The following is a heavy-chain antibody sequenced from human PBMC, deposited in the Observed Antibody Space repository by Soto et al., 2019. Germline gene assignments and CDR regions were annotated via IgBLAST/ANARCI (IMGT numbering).Heavy chain of an antibody. CDR1: GFTFSSYS. Sequence: GGSLRLSCAASGFTFSSYSMNWVRQAPGKGLEWVSSISSSSSYIYYADSVKGRFTISRDNAKNSLYLQMNSLRAEDTAVYYCARGRDYGDYYYYGMDVWGRGTTVTVSS. CDR3: ARGRDYGDYYYYGMDV. V-gene: IGHV3-21*01. D-gene: IGHD4-17*01. CDR2: ISSSSSYI. J-gene: IGHJ6*02.